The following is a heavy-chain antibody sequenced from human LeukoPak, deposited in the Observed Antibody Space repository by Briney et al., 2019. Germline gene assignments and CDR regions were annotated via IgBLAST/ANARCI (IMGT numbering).Heavy chain of an antibody. J-gene: IGHJ3*02. CDR3: ARRGEYSYGYGAFDI. D-gene: IGHD5-18*01. Sequence: SETLSLTCTVSGGSISSGSYYWSWIRQPAGKGLEWIGRIYTSGSTNYNPSPKSRVTISVDTSKNQFSLKLSSVTAADTAVYYCARRGEYSYGYGAFDIWGQGTMVTVSS. V-gene: IGHV4-61*02. CDR2: IYTSGST. CDR1: GGSISSGSYY.